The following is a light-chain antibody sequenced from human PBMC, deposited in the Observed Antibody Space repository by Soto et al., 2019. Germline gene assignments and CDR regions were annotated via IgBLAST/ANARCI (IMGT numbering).Light chain of an antibody. CDR1: SGHSSYI. Sequence: QSVLTQSSSASASLGSSVKLTCTLSSGHSSYIIAWHQQQPGKAPRYLMKLEGSGSYNKGSGVPDRFSGSSSGADRYLTMSNLQSEDEADYYCETWDSNIRVFGGGTKRTVL. CDR2: LEGSGSY. J-gene: IGLJ2*01. CDR3: ETWDSNIRV. V-gene: IGLV4-60*03.